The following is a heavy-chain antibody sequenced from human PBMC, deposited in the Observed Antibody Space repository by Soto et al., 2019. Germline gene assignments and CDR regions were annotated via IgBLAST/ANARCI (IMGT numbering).Heavy chain of an antibody. CDR2: IIPIFGTA. D-gene: IGHD6-13*01. CDR3: ARGSSSWYLVGRYYYGMDV. Sequence: QVQLVQSGAEVQKPGSSVKVSCKASGGTFSSYAISWVRQAPGQGLEWMGGIIPIFGTANYAQKFQGRVTITADKSTSTAYMELSSLRSEDTAVYYCARGSSSWYLVGRYYYGMDVWGQGTTVTVSS. V-gene: IGHV1-69*06. J-gene: IGHJ6*02. CDR1: GGTFSSYA.